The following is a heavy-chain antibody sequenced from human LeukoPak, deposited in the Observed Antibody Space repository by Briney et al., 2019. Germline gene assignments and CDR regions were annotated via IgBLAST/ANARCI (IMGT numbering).Heavy chain of an antibody. D-gene: IGHD2-8*02. CDR2: ITWNSDTI. J-gene: IGHJ4*02. Sequence: GRSLRLSCAASGFTFDDSVMHWVRQAPGKGLEWVSGITWNSDTIGYADSVKGRFTISRDNAKNSLYLQMNSLRAEDTALYYCVKVGAVTGGIGGYFDYWGQGTLVSVSS. V-gene: IGHV3-9*01. CDR3: VKVGAVTGGIGGYFDY. CDR1: GFTFDDSV.